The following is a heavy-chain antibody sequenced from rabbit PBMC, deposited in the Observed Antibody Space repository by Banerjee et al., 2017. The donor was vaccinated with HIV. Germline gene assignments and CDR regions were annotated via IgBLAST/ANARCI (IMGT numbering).Heavy chain of an antibody. J-gene: IGHJ4*01. CDR3: ARGGIAANAWDL. CDR2: IYTISNMT. Sequence: QEQLEESGGGLVKPEGSLTLTCTASAFSFSSSYYMCWVRQAPGKGLEWIGCIYTISNMTWCANWAKGRFTISKSSSTTVTLQMTSLTAADTATYFCARGGIAANAWDLWGPGTLVTVS. V-gene: IGHV1S45*01. CDR1: AFSFSSSYY. D-gene: IGHD6-1*01.